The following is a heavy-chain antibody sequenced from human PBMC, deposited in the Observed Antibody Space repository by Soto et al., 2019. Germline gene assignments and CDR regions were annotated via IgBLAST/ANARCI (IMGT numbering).Heavy chain of an antibody. Sequence: GGSLRLSCAASGFTFSSYAMSWVRQAPGKGLEWVSAISGSGGSTYYADSVKGRFTISRDNSKNTLYLQMNSLRAEDTAVCYCAKRSGDYYYYCMDVWGKGTTVTVSS. V-gene: IGHV3-23*01. CDR3: AKRSGDYYYYCMDV. CDR1: GFTFSSYA. CDR2: ISGSGGST. J-gene: IGHJ6*03. D-gene: IGHD4-17*01.